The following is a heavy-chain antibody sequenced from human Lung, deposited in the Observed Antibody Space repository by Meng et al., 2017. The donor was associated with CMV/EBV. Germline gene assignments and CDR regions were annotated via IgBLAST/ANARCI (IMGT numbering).Heavy chain of an antibody. V-gene: IGHV3-7*01. CDR3: ATVRYYYDRSGYPYY. CDR2: IKQDGSEK. J-gene: IGHJ4*02. CDR1: GFTFSSYW. Sequence: GGSLRLXCAASGFTFSSYWMSWVRQAPGKGLEWVANIKQDGSEKYYVDSVKGRFTISRDNAKNSLYLQMNSLRAEDTAVYYCATVRYYYDRSGYPYYWGQGXLVTVSS. D-gene: IGHD3-22*01.